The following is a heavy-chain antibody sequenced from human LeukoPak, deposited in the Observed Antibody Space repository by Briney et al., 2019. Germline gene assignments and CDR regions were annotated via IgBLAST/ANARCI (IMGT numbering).Heavy chain of an antibody. CDR1: GFTFSSYA. CDR3: AKQSLITMVRGVIASFDY. J-gene: IGHJ4*02. Sequence: PGGSLRLSCAPSGFTFSSYAMSWVRQAPGKGLEWVSAISGSGGSTYYADSVKGRFTISRDNSKNTLYLQMNSLRAEDTAVYYCAKQSLITMVRGVIASFDYWGQGTLVTVSS. D-gene: IGHD3-10*01. V-gene: IGHV3-23*01. CDR2: ISGSGGST.